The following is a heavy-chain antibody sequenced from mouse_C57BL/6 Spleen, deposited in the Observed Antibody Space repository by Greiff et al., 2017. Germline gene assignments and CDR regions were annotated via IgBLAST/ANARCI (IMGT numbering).Heavy chain of an antibody. J-gene: IGHJ4*01. Sequence: QVQLKESGAELVRPGTSVKVSCKASGYAFTNYLIEWVKQRPGQGLEWIGVLNPGRGGTNYNEKFKGKATLTADQSSSTAYLQLSSLTSDDSAVYYCARDQGAMDDWGQGTSVTVSS. CDR3: ARDQGAMDD. V-gene: IGHV1-54*01. CDR2: LNPGRGGT. CDR1: GYAFTNYL.